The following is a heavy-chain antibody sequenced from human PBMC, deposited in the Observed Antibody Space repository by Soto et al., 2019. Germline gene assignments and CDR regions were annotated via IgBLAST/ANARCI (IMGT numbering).Heavy chain of an antibody. D-gene: IGHD4-17*01. CDR3: ARDYQVTTRMVKGYYYGMDV. CDR2: IIPILGIA. Sequence: SVKVSCKASGGTFSSYTISWVRQAPGQGLEWMGRIIPILGIANYAQKFQGRVTITADKSTSTAYMELSSLRSEDTAVYYCARDYQVTTRMVKGYYYGMDVWGQGTTVTVSS. V-gene: IGHV1-69*04. CDR1: GGTFSSYT. J-gene: IGHJ6*02.